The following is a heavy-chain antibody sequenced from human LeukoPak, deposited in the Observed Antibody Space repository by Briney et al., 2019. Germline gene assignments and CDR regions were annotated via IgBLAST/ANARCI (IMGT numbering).Heavy chain of an antibody. D-gene: IGHD3-3*01. CDR2: IGTAGDT. Sequence: GGSLRLSCAASGFTFSSYDMHWVRQATGKGLEWVSAIGTAGDTYNPGSVKGRFTISRENAKNSLCLQMNSLRAGDTAVYYCARGSGDFWSGYYSFDYWGQGTLVTVSS. J-gene: IGHJ4*02. CDR1: GFTFSSYD. CDR3: ARGSGDFWSGYYSFDY. V-gene: IGHV3-13*01.